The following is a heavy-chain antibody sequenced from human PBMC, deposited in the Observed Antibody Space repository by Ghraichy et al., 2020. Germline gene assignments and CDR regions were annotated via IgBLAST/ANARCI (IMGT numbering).Heavy chain of an antibody. CDR3: AKERDTSGYYSFRGDYYGMDV. D-gene: IGHD3-22*01. CDR2: ISYDGSNK. V-gene: IGHV3-30*18. CDR1: GFTFSRYG. Sequence: GGSLRLSCAASGFTFSRYGMHWVRQAPGKGLEWVAVISYDGSNKYNADSVKGRFSISRDNSKNTLSLQMNSLRAEDTAVYYCAKERDTSGYYSFRGDYYGMDVWGQGTTVTVSS. J-gene: IGHJ6*02.